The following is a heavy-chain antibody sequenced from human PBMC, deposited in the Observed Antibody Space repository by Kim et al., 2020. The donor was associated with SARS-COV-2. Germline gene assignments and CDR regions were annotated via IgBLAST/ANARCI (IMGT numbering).Heavy chain of an antibody. J-gene: IGHJ4*02. CDR3: ARGVDGSSWYYIL. CDR2: INPNSGGT. CDR1: GYTFTGYY. V-gene: IGHV1-2*02. D-gene: IGHD6-13*01. Sequence: ASVKVSCKASGYTFTGYYMHWVRQAPGQGLEWMGWINPNSGGTNYAQKFQGRVTMTRDTSISTAYMELSRLRSDDTAVYYCARGVDGSSWYYILWGQGTLVTVSS.